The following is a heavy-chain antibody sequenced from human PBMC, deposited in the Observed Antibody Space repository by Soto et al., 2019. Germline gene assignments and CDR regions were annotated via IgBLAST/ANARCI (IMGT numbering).Heavy chain of an antibody. Sequence: SETLSLTCTVSGGSISSGGYYWSWIRQHPGKGLEWIGYIYHSGTTYYNPSLKSRVTISVDTSKNQFSLKLSSVTAADTAVYYCAIYYYDSSGPMPPGWFDPWGQGTLVTVSS. D-gene: IGHD3-22*01. CDR2: IYHSGTT. V-gene: IGHV4-30-4*08. CDR3: AIYYYDSSGPMPPGWFDP. J-gene: IGHJ5*02. CDR1: GGSISSGGYY.